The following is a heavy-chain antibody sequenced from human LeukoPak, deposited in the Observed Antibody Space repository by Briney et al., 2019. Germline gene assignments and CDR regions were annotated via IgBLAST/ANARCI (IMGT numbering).Heavy chain of an antibody. CDR1: GYTFTDYY. CDR2: INPNSGGT. CDR3: ARIGYNHHLDY. V-gene: IGHV1-2*02. J-gene: IGHJ4*02. Sequence: ASVKVSCKASGYTFTDYYIHWVRQAPGQGLEWMGWINPNSGGTNYAQTFQGRVTMTRDTSITTAYLELSRLRSDDTAVCYCARIGYNHHLDYWGQGTLVTVSS. D-gene: IGHD5-24*01.